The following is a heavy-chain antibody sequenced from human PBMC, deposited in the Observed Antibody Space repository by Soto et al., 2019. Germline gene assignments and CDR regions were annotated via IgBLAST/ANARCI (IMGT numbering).Heavy chain of an antibody. Sequence: GESLKISCKASGYSFTSYWIGWVRQMPGKGLEWMGIIYPGDSDTRYSPSFQGQVTISADKSISTAYLQWSSLKASDTAMYYCARQDYDFWSGSTLDYWGQGTLVTVSS. CDR2: IYPGDSDT. CDR1: GYSFTSYW. J-gene: IGHJ4*02. CDR3: ARQDYDFWSGSTLDY. V-gene: IGHV5-51*01. D-gene: IGHD3-3*01.